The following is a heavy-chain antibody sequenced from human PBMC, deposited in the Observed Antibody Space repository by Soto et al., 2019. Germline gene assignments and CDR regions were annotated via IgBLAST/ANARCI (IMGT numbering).Heavy chain of an antibody. Sequence: QVQLQGSGPGLVKPSETLSLICAVSGGSISRSNWWSWVRQPPGKGLEWIGEIYHSGLTDYNPSLKSRVTMSIDKSKNQFSLNLTSVTAADTAIYYCTRVLGALGNRWYLDLWGRGTLVSVSS. CDR1: GGSISRSNW. CDR3: TRVLGALGNRWYLDL. CDR2: IYHSGLT. J-gene: IGHJ2*01. D-gene: IGHD2-15*01. V-gene: IGHV4-4*02.